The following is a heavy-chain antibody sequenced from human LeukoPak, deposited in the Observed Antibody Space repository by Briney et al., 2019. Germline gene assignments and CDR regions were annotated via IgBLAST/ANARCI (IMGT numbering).Heavy chain of an antibody. D-gene: IGHD2-2*01. CDR2: ISISSSYI. CDR1: GFTFSSYT. V-gene: IGHV3-21*04. CDR3: ARVTTSCCANDS. J-gene: IGHJ4*02. Sequence: GGSLRLSCAASGFTFSSYTMNWVRQAPGKGLKGVSSISISSSYIYYSDSLKGRFTISRDNAKNSLYLPMNSLRAEDTAVYYCARVTTSCCANDSWGQGTLVTVSS.